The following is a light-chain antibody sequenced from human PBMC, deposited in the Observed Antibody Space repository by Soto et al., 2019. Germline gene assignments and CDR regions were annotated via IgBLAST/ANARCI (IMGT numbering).Light chain of an antibody. Sequence: DVRMSLYPSSLSASVADRVVITCRASQSISNHLNWYQQKPGKAPKLLIFAASSLQSGVPSRFSGSRSGPDFTLTISSLQPEDFATYYCQQSYSSPPTVGQGSKVDI. CDR2: AAS. CDR3: QQSYSSPPT. CDR1: QSISNH. V-gene: IGKV1-39*01. J-gene: IGKJ1*01.